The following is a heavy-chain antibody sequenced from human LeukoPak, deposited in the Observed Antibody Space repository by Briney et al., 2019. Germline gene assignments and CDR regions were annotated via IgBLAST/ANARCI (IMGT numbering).Heavy chain of an antibody. D-gene: IGHD4/OR15-4a*01. CDR1: GFTFSNYC. Sequence: GGSLRHSCAASGFTFSNYCVTWVRQAPGKALEWVSSISGSGDSTYYADSVKGRFTISRDNSKNTLYLQMNSLRVEDTAIYYCAKYGAPGWSGYLDYWGQGTLVTVSS. CDR3: AKYGAPGWSGYLDY. J-gene: IGHJ4*02. CDR2: ISGSGDST. V-gene: IGHV3-23*01.